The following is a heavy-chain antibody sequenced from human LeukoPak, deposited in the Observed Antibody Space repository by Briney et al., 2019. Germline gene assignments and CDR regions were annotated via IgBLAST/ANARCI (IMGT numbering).Heavy chain of an antibody. Sequence: PSETLSLTCVVYGGSFSGYDWSWIRQPPGKGLEWIGSIYYSGSTYYNPSLKSRVTISVDTSKNQFSLKLSSVTAADTAVYYCARQLGYCSSTSCYADKVDYWGQGTLVTVSS. CDR1: GGSFSGYD. CDR2: IYYSGST. J-gene: IGHJ4*02. V-gene: IGHV4-34*01. CDR3: ARQLGYCSSTSCYADKVDY. D-gene: IGHD2-2*01.